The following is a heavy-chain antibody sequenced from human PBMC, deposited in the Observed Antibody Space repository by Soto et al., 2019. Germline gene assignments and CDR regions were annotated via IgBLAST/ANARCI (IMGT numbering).Heavy chain of an antibody. CDR3: ARGGFSADDESDRYDP. V-gene: IGHV4-39*02. J-gene: IGHJ5*02. CDR1: GGSISSPTYY. Sequence: QVPLQEPGPGLVKPSETLSLTCSVSGGSISSPTYYWGWVRRAPGGGPEWIGNIFYNGRTDYNPCLQSRVTISVDTSKNQFSLRLASVTAADTAVYYCARGGFSADDESDRYDPCGHGTLVTVS. CDR2: IFYNGRT. D-gene: IGHD5-12*01.